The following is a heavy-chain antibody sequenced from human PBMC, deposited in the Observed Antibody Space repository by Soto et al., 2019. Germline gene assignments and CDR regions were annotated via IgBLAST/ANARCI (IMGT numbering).Heavy chain of an antibody. Sequence: QLQLQESGSGLVKPSQTLSLTCAVSGGSIGNGAYYSSWIRQPPGKGLEWMGNIYHSGRTYYNPSLKSRLTISLDRSKNQFSLKLRSVTAADTAVYYCAAEIVVVTAWGQGTLVTVSS. D-gene: IGHD2-21*02. CDR2: IYHSGRT. J-gene: IGHJ5*02. V-gene: IGHV4-30-2*01. CDR1: GGSIGNGAYY. CDR3: AAEIVVVTA.